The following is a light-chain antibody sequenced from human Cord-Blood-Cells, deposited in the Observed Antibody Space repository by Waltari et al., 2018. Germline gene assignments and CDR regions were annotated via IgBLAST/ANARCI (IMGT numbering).Light chain of an antibody. J-gene: IGKJ5*01. CDR2: AAS. CDR1: QSISSY. V-gene: IGKV1-39*01. Sequence: DIQMTQSPSSLSASVGDIVTITFRASQSISSYLNWYQQKPGKDPKLLIYAASSLQSGVPSRLSGSGSGTEFTLTISSLQPEDFATYYCQQSYSTLITFGQGTRLEIK. CDR3: QQSYSTLIT.